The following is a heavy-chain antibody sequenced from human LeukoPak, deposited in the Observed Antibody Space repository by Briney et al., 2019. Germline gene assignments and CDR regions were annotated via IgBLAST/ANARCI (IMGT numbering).Heavy chain of an antibody. CDR3: ARSRGITMVRGVNFDC. Sequence: ASVKVSCKASGYTFTGYYMHWVRQAPGQGLEWMGWINPNSGGTNYAQKFQGRVTMTRDTSISTAYMELSRLRSDDTAVYYCARSRGITMVRGVNFDCWGQGTLVTVSS. CDR2: INPNSGGT. J-gene: IGHJ4*02. CDR1: GYTFTGYY. D-gene: IGHD3-10*01. V-gene: IGHV1-2*02.